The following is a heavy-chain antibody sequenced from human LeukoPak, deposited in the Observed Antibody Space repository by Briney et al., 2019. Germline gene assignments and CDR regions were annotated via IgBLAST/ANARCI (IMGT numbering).Heavy chain of an antibody. Sequence: PSETLSLTCTVSGGSISSGGYYWSWIRQHPGKGLEWIGYIYYSGGTYYNPSLKSRVTISVDTSKNQFSLKLSSVTAADTAVYYCARRAHYYGMDVWGQGTTVTVSS. CDR1: GGSISSGGYY. J-gene: IGHJ6*02. CDR2: IYYSGGT. CDR3: ARRAHYYGMDV. V-gene: IGHV4-31*03.